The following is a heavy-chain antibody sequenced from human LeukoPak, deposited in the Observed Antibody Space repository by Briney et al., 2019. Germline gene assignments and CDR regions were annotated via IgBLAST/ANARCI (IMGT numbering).Heavy chain of an antibody. V-gene: IGHV4-28*05. J-gene: IGHJ4*02. CDR3: ARKTDAKSYYPD. Sequence: SDTLSLTCSVSGSSIASRNWWGWIRQPPGKGLEWIGYIYHTGNIYYSPSLKSRVTMSVDTSKNQFSLSLSSVTAVDTAVYYCARKTDAKSYYPDWGQGTLVTVSS. CDR2: IYHTGNI. D-gene: IGHD3-10*01. CDR1: GSSIASRNW.